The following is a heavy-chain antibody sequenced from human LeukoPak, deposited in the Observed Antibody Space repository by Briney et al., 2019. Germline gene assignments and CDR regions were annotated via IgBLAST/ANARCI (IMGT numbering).Heavy chain of an antibody. Sequence: SETLSLTCAVYGGSFSGYYWSWIRQPPGKGLEWIGEINHSGSTNYNPSLKSRVTISVDTSKNQFSLKLSSVTAADTAVYYCARGSGNYYDSSGYLDWGQGTLVTVSS. D-gene: IGHD3-22*01. V-gene: IGHV4-34*01. J-gene: IGHJ4*02. CDR2: INHSGST. CDR1: GGSFSGYY. CDR3: ARGSGNYYDSSGYLD.